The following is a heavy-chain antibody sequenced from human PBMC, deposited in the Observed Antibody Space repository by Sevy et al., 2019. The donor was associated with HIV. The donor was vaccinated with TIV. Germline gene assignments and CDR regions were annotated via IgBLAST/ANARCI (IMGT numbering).Heavy chain of an antibody. Sequence: GGSLRLSCAASGFTFSSYAMSWVRQAPGKGLEWVSAISGSGGSTYYEDSVKGRFTISRDNSKNTLYLQMNSLRAEDTAVYYCAKDLRDTAMVRGLDYWGQGTLVTVSS. CDR1: GFTFSSYA. CDR3: AKDLRDTAMVRGLDY. V-gene: IGHV3-23*01. CDR2: ISGSGGST. D-gene: IGHD5-18*01. J-gene: IGHJ4*02.